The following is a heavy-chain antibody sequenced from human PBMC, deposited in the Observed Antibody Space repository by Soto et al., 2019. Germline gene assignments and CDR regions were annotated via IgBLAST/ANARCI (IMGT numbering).Heavy chain of an antibody. V-gene: IGHV3-48*01. Sequence: GSLRLSCAASGFTFSTYSMNWVRQAPGKGLEWVSYISSSSSTIFYTDSVKGRFTVSRDNAKNSLYLQMNSLRAEDTAAYYCARDSSTYAFDIWGQGTMVTVSS. D-gene: IGHD2-2*01. CDR2: ISSSSSTI. J-gene: IGHJ3*02. CDR1: GFTFSTYS. CDR3: ARDSSTYAFDI.